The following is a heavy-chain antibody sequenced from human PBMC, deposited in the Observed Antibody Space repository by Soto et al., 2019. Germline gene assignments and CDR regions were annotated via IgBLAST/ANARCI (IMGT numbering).Heavy chain of an antibody. CDR1: GGSFSNYS. CDR3: ASGAPCRY. CDR2: IYNSGTT. Sequence: QMQLQAAGPGLVKASETLSLTCSGSGGSFSNYSWGWIRQAPGKGLEWIGSIYNSGTTNYNPSLTRRVTISIESSQSPFCLRLNSVTVAESVVYYCASGAPCRYWCSGDVVTCSS. V-gene: IGHV4-4*08. D-gene: IGHD4-17*01. J-gene: IGHJ4*02.